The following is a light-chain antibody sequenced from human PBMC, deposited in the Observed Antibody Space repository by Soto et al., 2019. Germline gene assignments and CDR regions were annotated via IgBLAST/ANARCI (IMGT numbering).Light chain of an antibody. J-gene: IGKJ1*01. Sequence: DIVMTQSPLSLPVTPGEPASISCRSSQSLLHSNGYNFFDWYLQKPGQSPQLLIYLGSNRSSGVPDRFSGSGSGTDFTLKMSRVEAEDVGVYYCMQAVQTPWTFGQGTKVEIK. V-gene: IGKV2-28*01. CDR1: QSLLHSNGYNF. CDR3: MQAVQTPWT. CDR2: LGS.